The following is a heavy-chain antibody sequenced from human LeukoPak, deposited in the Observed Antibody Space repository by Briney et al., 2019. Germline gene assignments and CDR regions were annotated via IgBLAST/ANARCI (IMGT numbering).Heavy chain of an antibody. Sequence: PGGSLRLSCAASGFTFSSYSMSWVRQAPGKGLEWVSVIYSGGSTYYADSVKGRFTISRDNSKNTLYLQMNSLRAEDTAVYYCARDPDFWSGYYSEWGQGTLVTVSS. CDR2: IYSGGST. V-gene: IGHV3-53*01. D-gene: IGHD3-3*01. CDR3: ARDPDFWSGYYSE. CDR1: GFTFSSYS. J-gene: IGHJ4*02.